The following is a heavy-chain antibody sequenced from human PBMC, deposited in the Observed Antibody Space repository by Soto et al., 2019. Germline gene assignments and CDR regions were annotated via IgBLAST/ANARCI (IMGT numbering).Heavy chain of an antibody. J-gene: IGHJ6*02. Sequence: PGGSLRLSCAASGFTFSSCAMSWIRQAPGKGLEWVSYISSSSSYTNYADSVKGRFTISRDNAKNSLYLQMNSLRAEDTAVYYCATVVGATGPYYYGMDVWGQGTTVTVSS. CDR2: ISSSSSYT. V-gene: IGHV3-11*03. CDR3: ATVVGATGPYYYGMDV. CDR1: GFTFSSCA. D-gene: IGHD1-26*01.